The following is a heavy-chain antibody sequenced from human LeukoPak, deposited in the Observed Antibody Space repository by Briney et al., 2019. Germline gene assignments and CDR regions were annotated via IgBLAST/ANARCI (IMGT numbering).Heavy chain of an antibody. CDR2: ISAYNGNT. J-gene: IGHJ4*02. D-gene: IGHD6-19*01. Sequence: ASVKVSCKASGYTFTSYGISWVRQAPGQGLEWMGWISAYNGNTNYAQELQGRVTMTTDTSASTAYMELRSLRSDDTAVYYCARAAGVDIAVAGDFDYWGQGTLVTVSS. V-gene: IGHV1-18*01. CDR1: GYTFTSYG. CDR3: ARAAGVDIAVAGDFDY.